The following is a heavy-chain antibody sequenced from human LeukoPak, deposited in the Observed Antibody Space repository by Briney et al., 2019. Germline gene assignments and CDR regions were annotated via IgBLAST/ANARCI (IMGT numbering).Heavy chain of an antibody. CDR3: AKDRFGQLALDY. CDR1: GLTFSGSA. D-gene: IGHD6-13*01. Sequence: GGSLRLSCAASGLTFSGSAMHWVRQASGKGLEWVGRIRSKANSYATESAASVKGRFTISRDDSKNTAYLQMNSLRAEDTAVYYCAKDRFGQLALDYWGQGTLVTVSS. V-gene: IGHV3-73*01. J-gene: IGHJ4*02. CDR2: IRSKANSYAT.